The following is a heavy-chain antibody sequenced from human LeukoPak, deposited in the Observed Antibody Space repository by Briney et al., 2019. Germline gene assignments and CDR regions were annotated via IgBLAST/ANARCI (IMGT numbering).Heavy chain of an antibody. CDR1: GFTFTSSA. J-gene: IGHJ2*01. V-gene: IGHV1-58*01. D-gene: IGHD2-15*01. CDR2: IVVGSGNT. CDR3: ARPYCSGGDCLRYFDL. Sequence: SVKVSCKASGFTFTSSAVQWVRQARGQRLEWIGWIVVGSGNTNYAQKFQERVTITRDMSISTAYMELSSLRSEDTAVYYCARPYCSGGDCLRYFDLWGRGTLITVSS.